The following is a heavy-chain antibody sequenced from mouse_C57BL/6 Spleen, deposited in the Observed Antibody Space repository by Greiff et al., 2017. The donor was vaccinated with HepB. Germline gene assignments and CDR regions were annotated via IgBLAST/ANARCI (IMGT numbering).Heavy chain of an antibody. J-gene: IGHJ4*01. CDR2: IWSDGST. D-gene: IGHD1-1*01. V-gene: IGHV2-6-1*01. Sequence: QVQLQQSGPGLVAPSQSLSITCTVSGFSLTSYGVHWVRQPPGKGLEWLVVIWSDGSTTYNSALKSRLSISKDNSKSQVFLKMNSLQTDDTAMYYCARHPYYGSSYDYAMDYWGQGTSVTVSS. CDR1: GFSLTSYG. CDR3: ARHPYYGSSYDYAMDY.